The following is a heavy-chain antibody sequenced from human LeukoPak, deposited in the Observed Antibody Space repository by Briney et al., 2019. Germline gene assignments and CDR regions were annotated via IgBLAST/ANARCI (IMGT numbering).Heavy chain of an antibody. CDR1: GYSISSGYY. J-gene: IGHJ4*02. Sequence: SETLSLTCTVSGYSISSGYYWGWIRQPPGKGLEWIGRIYHSGSTYYNPSLKSRVTISVDTSKNQFSLKLSSVTAADTAVYYCARVNGYNLIDYWGQGTLVTVSS. CDR3: ARVNGYNLIDY. D-gene: IGHD5-24*01. CDR2: IYHSGST. V-gene: IGHV4-38-2*02.